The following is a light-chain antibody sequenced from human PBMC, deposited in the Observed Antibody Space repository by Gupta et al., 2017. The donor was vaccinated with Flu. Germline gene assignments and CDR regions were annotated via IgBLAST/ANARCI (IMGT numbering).Light chain of an antibody. J-gene: IGLJ1*01. CDR2: DVS. CDR1: SSDIGGHNY. Sequence: SSDIGGHNYVSCYQQHPGKAPKLLVYDVSSRPSGISDRFSGSKSGNTASLTISGLQDEDEADYYCTSYSSSSTLYVFGGGTTVTVL. V-gene: IGLV2-14*03. CDR3: TSYSSSSTLYV.